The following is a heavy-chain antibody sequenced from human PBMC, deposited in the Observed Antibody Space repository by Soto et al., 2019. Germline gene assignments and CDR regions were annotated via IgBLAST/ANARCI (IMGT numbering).Heavy chain of an antibody. V-gene: IGHV1-69*01. CDR3: ARGGVRVFNSQLRIDP. CDR2: IIPIFGTT. CDR1: GGTFSTYG. Sequence: QVQLVQSGAEVKKPGSSVKVSCKSSGGTFSTYGFFWVRQAPGQGLEWMGGIIPIFGTTNYAQKFQDRVTTTTDESTSTVYKELTSLKSEDTAVYYCARGGVRVFNSQLRIDPWGQGTLVTVSS. D-gene: IGHD2-2*01. J-gene: IGHJ5*02.